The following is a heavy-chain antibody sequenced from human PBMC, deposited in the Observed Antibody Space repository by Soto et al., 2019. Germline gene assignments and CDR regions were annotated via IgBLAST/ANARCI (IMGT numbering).Heavy chain of an antibody. CDR3: ARTPPPSGYCDSTSCQNWSDH. D-gene: IGHD2-2*01. J-gene: IGHJ5*02. V-gene: IGHV4-59*01. CDR2: IYYSGST. Sequence: PSETLSLTCTVSGGSISSYYWSWIRQPPGKGLEWIGYIYYSGSTNYNPSLKSRVTISVDPSTSTVYMDLKNLKSDDTAMYYCARTPPPSGYCDSTSCQNWSDHWGQGTLVTVSS. CDR1: GGSISSYY.